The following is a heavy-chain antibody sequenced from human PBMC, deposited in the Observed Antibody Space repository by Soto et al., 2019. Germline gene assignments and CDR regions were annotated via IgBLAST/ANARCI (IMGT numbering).Heavy chain of an antibody. V-gene: IGHV6-1*01. CDR3: ANMDDS. CDR2: TYYRSKWYN. Sequence: SQTLSLTCAISGDSVSSNSAAWNWVRQSPSRGLEWLGRTYYRSKWYNDYAVSVRGRITISPDTSKNQFSLQMSSVTPEDTAVYYCANMDDSWGQGTLVTSPQ. CDR1: GDSVSSNSAA. D-gene: IGHD3-3*01. J-gene: IGHJ4*02.